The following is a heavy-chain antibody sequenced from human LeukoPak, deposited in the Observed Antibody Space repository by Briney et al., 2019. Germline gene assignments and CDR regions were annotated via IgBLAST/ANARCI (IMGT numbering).Heavy chain of an antibody. CDR1: GYTFTGYY. D-gene: IGHD6-19*01. V-gene: IGHV1-2*02. Sequence: ASVKVSCKTSGYTFTGYYMHWVRQAPGQGLEWMGWINPNSGGTNYAQKFQGRVTMTRDTSISTAYMELSRLRSDDTAVYYCASSSSGWYPLDYWGQGTLVTVSS. CDR3: ASSSSGWYPLDY. J-gene: IGHJ4*02. CDR2: INPNSGGT.